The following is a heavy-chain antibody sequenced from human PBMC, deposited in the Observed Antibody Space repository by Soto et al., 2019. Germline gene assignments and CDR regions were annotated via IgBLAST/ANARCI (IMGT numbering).Heavy chain of an antibody. CDR3: ARDVYYDTDNYYPSDFYYGMDA. CDR1: GFTFSNYG. CDR2: IWFDGSNE. V-gene: IGHV3-33*01. J-gene: IGHJ6*02. Sequence: PGGSLRLSCAASGFTFSNYGIHWIRKAPGKGLEWVALIWFDGSNEHYADSVKGRFTISRDNFKSTLYLQMNSLRVEDTAIYYCARDVYYDTDNYYPSDFYYGMDAWGQGTTVTVSS. D-gene: IGHD3-22*01.